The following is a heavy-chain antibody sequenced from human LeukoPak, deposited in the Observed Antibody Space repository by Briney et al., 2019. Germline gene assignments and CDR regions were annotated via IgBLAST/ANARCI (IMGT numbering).Heavy chain of an antibody. CDR3: AQQVGYCSSGSCYFTY. CDR1: GFSFNTYA. J-gene: IGHJ1*01. Sequence: GGSLRLSCAASGFSFNTYAMSWIRQAPGKGLEWVSAISNTGGSTYYADSVKGRFTISRDKSKNTLSLQMNSLRAEDTAVYYCAQQVGYCSSGSCYFTYWGQGTLVTVSS. D-gene: IGHD2-15*01. V-gene: IGHV3-23*01. CDR2: ISNTGGST.